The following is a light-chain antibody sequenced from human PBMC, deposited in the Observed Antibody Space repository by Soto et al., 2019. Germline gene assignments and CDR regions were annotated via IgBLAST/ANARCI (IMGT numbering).Light chain of an antibody. CDR2: DAS. CDR3: QQFHDLPT. J-gene: IGKJ4*01. Sequence: DIQMTQSPSSLPASVGDRVTITCQATQDISNYLNWFQQKPGKAPKLLIYDASTLETGVPSRFSGSGSGTDFTFTIISLQPEDIATYYCQQFHDLPTFGGGTKVDIK. V-gene: IGKV1-33*01. CDR1: QDISNY.